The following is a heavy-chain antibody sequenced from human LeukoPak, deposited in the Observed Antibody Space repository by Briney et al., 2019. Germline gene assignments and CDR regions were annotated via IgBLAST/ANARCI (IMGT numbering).Heavy chain of an antibody. CDR2: IKQDGSEK. D-gene: IGHD2-2*01. CDR1: GFTFSSYW. Sequence: GGSLRLSCAASGFTFSSYWMSWVRQAPGKGLEWVANIKQDGSEKYYVDSVKGRFTISRDNAKNSLYLQMNSLRAEDTDVYYCAGYQLLNDAFDIWGQGTMVTVSS. V-gene: IGHV3-7*01. J-gene: IGHJ3*02. CDR3: AGYQLLNDAFDI.